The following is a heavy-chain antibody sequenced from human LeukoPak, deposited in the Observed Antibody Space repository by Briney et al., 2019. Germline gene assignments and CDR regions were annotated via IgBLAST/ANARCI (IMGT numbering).Heavy chain of an antibody. CDR3: ARQYDFWSGYSNLRWFDP. CDR2: INTNTGNP. J-gene: IGHJ5*02. D-gene: IGHD3-3*01. V-gene: IGHV7-4-1*02. Sequence: GASVKVSCKASGYTFTGYYMHWVRQAPGQGLEWMGWINTNTGNPTYAQGFTGRFVFSLDTSVSTAYLQISSLKAEDTAVYYCARQYDFWSGYSNLRWFDPWGQGTLVTVSS. CDR1: GYTFTGYY.